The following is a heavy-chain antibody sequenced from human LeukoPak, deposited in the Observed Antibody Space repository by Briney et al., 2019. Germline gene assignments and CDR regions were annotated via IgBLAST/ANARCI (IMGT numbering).Heavy chain of an antibody. V-gene: IGHV3-48*03. CDR1: GFTFSSYE. D-gene: IGHD2-15*01. J-gene: IGHJ4*02. CDR2: ISSSGSTI. CDR3: AREGMVVAPRYSSYFDY. Sequence: TGGSLRLSCAASGFTFSSYEMNWVRQAPGKGLEWVSYISSSGSTIYYADSVKGRFTISRDNSKNTLYLQMNSLRAEDTAVYYCAREGMVVAPRYSSYFDYWGQGTLVTVSS.